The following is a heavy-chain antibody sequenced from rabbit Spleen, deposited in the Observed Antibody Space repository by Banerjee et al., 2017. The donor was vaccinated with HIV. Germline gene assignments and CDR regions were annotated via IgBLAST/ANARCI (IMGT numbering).Heavy chain of an antibody. Sequence: EQLEESGGGLVQPEGSLTLTCKASGVSLNDKDVMCWVRQAPGKGLEWIACINIVTGKSVYASWAKGRFTMSRTSSTTVTLQMTSLTAADTATYFCAREGYGGSTYWGIFALWGPGTLVTVS. CDR1: GVSLNDKDV. D-gene: IGHD5-1*01. V-gene: IGHV1S45*01. CDR2: INIVTGKS. J-gene: IGHJ4*01. CDR3: AREGYGGSTYWGIFAL.